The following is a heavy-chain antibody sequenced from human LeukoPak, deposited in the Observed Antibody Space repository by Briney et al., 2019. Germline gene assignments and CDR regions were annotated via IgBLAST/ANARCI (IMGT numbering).Heavy chain of an antibody. CDR3: ARDNVYSYGFYFDY. Sequence: QPGRSLRLSCAASGFTFSSYAMHWVRQAPGKGLEWVAVISYDGSNKYYADSVKGRFTISRDNSKNTLYLQMNSLRAEGTAVYYCARDNVYSYGFYFDYWGQGTLVTVSS. V-gene: IGHV3-30-3*01. CDR1: GFTFSSYA. J-gene: IGHJ4*02. D-gene: IGHD5-18*01. CDR2: ISYDGSNK.